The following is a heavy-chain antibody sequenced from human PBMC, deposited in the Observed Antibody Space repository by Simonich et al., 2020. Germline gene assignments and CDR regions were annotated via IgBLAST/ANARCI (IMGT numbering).Heavy chain of an antibody. V-gene: IGHV1-2*02. CDR2: INPNRGGT. CDR1: GYTFTGYY. J-gene: IGHJ3*02. CDR3: ARGRLTGDKGAFDI. D-gene: IGHD7-27*01. Sequence: QVQLVQSGAEVKKPGASVKVSCKASGYTFTGYYMHWVRQDPGQGLEWMGWINPNRGGTKHATKFQGRVPMTRDTSISTAYMELSRLRSDDTAVYYCARGRLTGDKGAFDIWGQGTMVTVSS.